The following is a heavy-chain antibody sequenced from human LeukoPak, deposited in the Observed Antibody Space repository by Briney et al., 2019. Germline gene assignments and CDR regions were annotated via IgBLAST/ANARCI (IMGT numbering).Heavy chain of an antibody. CDR3: ARGPIGGLRKGYDI. V-gene: IGHV1-2*02. Sequence: ASVKVSCKASGNTFAGYYVHWVRQAPGQGLEWMGWINTHSGATNYAQHFQGRVTMTTDTSVTTAYMDLDGLKSDDAAVYFCARGPIGGLRKGYDIWGQGTLVTVSS. D-gene: IGHD1-26*01. CDR2: INTHSGAT. J-gene: IGHJ4*02. CDR1: GNTFAGYY.